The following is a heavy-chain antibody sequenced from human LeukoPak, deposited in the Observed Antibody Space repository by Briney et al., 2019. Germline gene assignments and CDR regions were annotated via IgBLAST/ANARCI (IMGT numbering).Heavy chain of an antibody. CDR2: ISGSGNST. CDR1: GFTFSNYA. J-gene: IGHJ4*02. CDR3: AKAQFDWSTSLDY. V-gene: IGHV3-23*01. Sequence: GGSLRLSCAASGFTFSNYALSWVRQAPGKGLEWVSDISGSGNSTYYADSVKGRFTISRDNSKNTLYLQMNSLRAEDTAVYYCAKAQFDWSTSLDYWGQGTLVTVSS. D-gene: IGHD3-9*01.